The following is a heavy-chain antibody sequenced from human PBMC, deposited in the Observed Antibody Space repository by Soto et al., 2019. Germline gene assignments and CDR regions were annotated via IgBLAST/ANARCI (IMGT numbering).Heavy chain of an antibody. CDR2: IVPIFGA. J-gene: IGHJ6*02. CDR3: ARGGSDYECSGYYQGHV. V-gene: IGHV1-69*12. Sequence: QVQLVQSGAEVKKPGSSVKVSCKSSGGTFSYYGFSWVRQAPGQGLECMGVIVPIFGAEHPQKFQGRVTITADEPTNTVFMELRGLRSEDTAVYYCARGGSDYECSGYYQGHVWGQGTTVTVSS. CDR1: GGTFSYYG. D-gene: IGHD3-22*01.